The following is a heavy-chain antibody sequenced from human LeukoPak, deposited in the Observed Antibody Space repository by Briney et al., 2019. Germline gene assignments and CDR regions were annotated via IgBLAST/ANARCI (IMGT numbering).Heavy chain of an antibody. V-gene: IGHV3-33*08. Sequence: GRSLRLSCAASGFTFSSYGMHWVRQAPGKGLEWVAVIWYGGSNKYYADSVKGRFTISRDNSKNTLYLQMNSLRAEDTAVYYCARGHYDILTGYLGYWGQGTLVTVSS. CDR3: ARGHYDILTGYLGY. D-gene: IGHD3-9*01. CDR2: IWYGGSNK. CDR1: GFTFSSYG. J-gene: IGHJ4*02.